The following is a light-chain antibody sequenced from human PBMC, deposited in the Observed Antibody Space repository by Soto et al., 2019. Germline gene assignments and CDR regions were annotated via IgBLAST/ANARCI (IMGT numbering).Light chain of an antibody. CDR1: QSVLYSSNNKNY. CDR2: WAS. CDR3: QQYYTTRT. Sequence: DIVMTQSPDSLAVSLGERATINCKSSQSVLYSSNNKNYLAWYQQKPGQPPKLLIYWASTRESGVPDRFSGSGSGTDFTLTISSLQAEDVAVYYCQQYYTTRTLGQGTKVEIK. J-gene: IGKJ1*01. V-gene: IGKV4-1*01.